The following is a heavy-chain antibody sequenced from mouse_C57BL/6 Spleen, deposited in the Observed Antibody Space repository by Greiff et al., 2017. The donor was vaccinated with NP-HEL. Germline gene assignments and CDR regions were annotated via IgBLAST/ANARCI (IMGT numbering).Heavy chain of an antibody. V-gene: IGHV1-26*01. CDR1: GYTFTDYY. Sequence: EVQLQQSGPELVKPGASVKISCKASGYTFTDYYMNWVKQSHGKSLEWIGDINPNNGGTSYNQKFKGKATLTVDKSSSTAYMELRSLTSEDSAVYYCARAGGYDGWFAYWGQGTLVTGSA. CDR2: INPNNGGT. CDR3: ARAGGYDGWFAY. D-gene: IGHD2-2*01. J-gene: IGHJ3*01.